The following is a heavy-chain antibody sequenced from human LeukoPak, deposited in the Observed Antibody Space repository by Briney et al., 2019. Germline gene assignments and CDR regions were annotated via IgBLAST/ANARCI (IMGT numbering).Heavy chain of an antibody. CDR2: IIPILGIA. Sequence: SVKVSCKASGGTFSSYTISWVRQAPGQRLEWMGRIIPILGIANYAQKFQGRVTITADKSTSTAYMELSSLRSEDTAVYYCARDEVAGAQWFDPWGQGTLVTVSS. CDR1: GGTFSSYT. V-gene: IGHV1-69*04. CDR3: ARDEVAGAQWFDP. J-gene: IGHJ5*02. D-gene: IGHD1-26*01.